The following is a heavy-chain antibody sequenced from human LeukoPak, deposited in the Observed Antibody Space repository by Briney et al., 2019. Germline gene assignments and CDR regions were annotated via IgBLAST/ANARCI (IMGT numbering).Heavy chain of an antibody. V-gene: IGHV4-34*01. Sequence: PSETLSLTCAVYGGSFSGYYWSWIRQPPGKGLGWIGEINHSGFTNYNPSLKSRVTMSIDTSKNQFSLKLSSVTAADTAVHYCARGVVVVPAAYNYYYYMDVWGKGTTVTVSS. CDR1: GGSFSGYY. CDR2: INHSGFT. CDR3: ARGVVVVPAAYNYYYYMDV. J-gene: IGHJ6*03. D-gene: IGHD2-2*01.